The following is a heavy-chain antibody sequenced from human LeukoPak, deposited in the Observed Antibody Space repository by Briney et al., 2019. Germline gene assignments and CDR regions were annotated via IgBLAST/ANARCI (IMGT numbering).Heavy chain of an antibody. D-gene: IGHD6-19*01. Sequence: GGSLRLSCAASGFTFSSYSMNWVRQAPGKGLEWVSSISSSSSYIYYADSVKGRFTISRDNAKNSLYLQMNSLRAEDTAVYYCARDEIAVAGYFDYWGQGTLVTVSS. CDR2: ISSSSSYI. V-gene: IGHV3-21*01. J-gene: IGHJ4*02. CDR3: ARDEIAVAGYFDY. CDR1: GFTFSSYS.